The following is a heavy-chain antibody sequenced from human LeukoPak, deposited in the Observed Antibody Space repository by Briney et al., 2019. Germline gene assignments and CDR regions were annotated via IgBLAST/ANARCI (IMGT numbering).Heavy chain of an antibody. V-gene: IGHV1-2*02. Sequence: ASVKVSCKASGYTFTGYYMHWVRQAPGQGLEWMGWINPNSGGTNYAQKFQGRVTMTRDTSISTAYMELSRLRSDDTAVYYCARSSGGSGSYYRARGQGTLVTVSS. D-gene: IGHD3-10*01. CDR2: INPNSGGT. CDR3: ARSSGGSGSYYRA. J-gene: IGHJ4*02. CDR1: GYTFTGYY.